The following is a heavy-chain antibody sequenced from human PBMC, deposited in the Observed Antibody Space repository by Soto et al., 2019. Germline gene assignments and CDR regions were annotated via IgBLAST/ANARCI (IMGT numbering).Heavy chain of an antibody. J-gene: IGHJ6*02. V-gene: IGHV3-33*01. CDR2: IYYDGNNR. Sequence: VQLVESGGGVVQPGRSLRLSCAASGFTFSGYAMHWVRQAPGKGLDWVAVIYYDGNNRNYADSVKGRFTVSRDNSKNTLYLQMNSLRAEDTAVYYCARRTGSGSSGVYGMDFWGQGTTVTVSS. D-gene: IGHD3-22*01. CDR1: GFTFSGYA. CDR3: ARRTGSGSSGVYGMDF.